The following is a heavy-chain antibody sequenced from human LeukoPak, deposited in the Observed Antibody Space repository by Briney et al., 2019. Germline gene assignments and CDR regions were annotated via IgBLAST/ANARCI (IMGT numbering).Heavy chain of an antibody. J-gene: IGHJ3*02. D-gene: IGHD3-22*01. V-gene: IGHV1-69*05. Sequence: ASVKVSCKASGGTFSSYAISWVRQAPRQGLEWMGGIIPIFGTANYAQKFQGRVTITTDESTSTAYMELSSLRSEDTAVYYCARAPYYYDSSGYYYEAFDIWGQGTMVTVSP. CDR3: ARAPYYYDSSGYYYEAFDI. CDR1: GGTFSSYA. CDR2: IIPIFGTA.